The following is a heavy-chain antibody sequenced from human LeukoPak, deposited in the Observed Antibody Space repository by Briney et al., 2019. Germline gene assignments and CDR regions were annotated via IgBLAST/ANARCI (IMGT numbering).Heavy chain of an antibody. CDR1: GYTFTGHY. D-gene: IGHD3-22*01. CDR2: INPNSGGT. CDR3: ARSVTYYYDSSGYQIGVYYYYYMDV. V-gene: IGHV1-2*06. Sequence: ASVKVSCKASGYTFTGHYMHWVRQAPGQGLEWMGRINPNSGGTNYAQKFQGRVTMTRDTSISTAYMELSRLRSDDTAVYYCARSVTYYYDSSGYQIGVYYYYYMDVWGKGTTVTVSS. J-gene: IGHJ6*03.